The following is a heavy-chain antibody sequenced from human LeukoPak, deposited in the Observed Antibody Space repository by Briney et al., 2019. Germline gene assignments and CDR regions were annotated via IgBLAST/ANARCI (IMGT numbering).Heavy chain of an antibody. D-gene: IGHD3-10*01. CDR1: GGSISSYY. CDR3: AFGELSQYYFDY. Sequence: PSETLSLTCTVSGGSISSYYWSWIRQPPGKGLEWIGYIYYSGSTNYNPYLRSRVTISVDTSKNQFSLKLSSVTAADTAVYFCAFGELSQYYFDYWGQGTLVTVSS. J-gene: IGHJ4*02. V-gene: IGHV4-59*03. CDR2: IYYSGST.